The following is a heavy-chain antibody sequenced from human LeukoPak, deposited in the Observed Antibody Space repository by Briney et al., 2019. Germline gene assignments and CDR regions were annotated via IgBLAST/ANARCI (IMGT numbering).Heavy chain of an antibody. D-gene: IGHD2-21*02. CDR1: GGSISSYY. Sequence: TSETLSLTCTVSGGSISSYYWSWIRQPPGKGLEWIGYIYYSGSTNYNPSLKSRVTISVDTSKNQFSMKLSSVTAADTAVYYCAREQRRDCDLDYWGQGILVTVSS. J-gene: IGHJ4*02. V-gene: IGHV4-59*01. CDR2: IYYSGST. CDR3: AREQRRDCDLDY.